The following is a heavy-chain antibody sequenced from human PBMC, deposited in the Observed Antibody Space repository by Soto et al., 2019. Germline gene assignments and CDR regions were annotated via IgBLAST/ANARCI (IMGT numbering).Heavy chain of an antibody. CDR3: AHSVERVPYYSGYGAGGVFFDY. CDR1: GFSLSTSGVG. J-gene: IGHJ4*02. V-gene: IGHV2-5*02. Sequence: QITLKESGPTLVKPTQNLTLTCTFSGFSLSTSGVGVGWIRQPPGKALEWLALIYWDDDKRYSPSLKSRLTITKDTSKNQVVLTMTNMDPVDTATYYCAHSVERVPYYSGYGAGGVFFDYWGQGTLVTVSS. D-gene: IGHD5-12*01. CDR2: IYWDDDK.